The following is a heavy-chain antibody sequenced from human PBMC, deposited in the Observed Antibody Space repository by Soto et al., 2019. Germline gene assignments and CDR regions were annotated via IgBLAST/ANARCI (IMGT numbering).Heavy chain of an antibody. Sequence: EMQLVESGGGLVQPGGSLRLSCAASGFLVTGCFMAWVRQAPGKGLEWVSVISDGGATFYADSVKGRFTISRDISKNTIYLQMDILRAQDSAVYYCARDDLGGAYDFWHGGQGALVIVSS. CDR1: GFLVTGCF. CDR2: ISDGGAT. J-gene: IGHJ4*02. D-gene: IGHD3-3*01. V-gene: IGHV3-66*01. CDR3: ARDDLGGAYDFWH.